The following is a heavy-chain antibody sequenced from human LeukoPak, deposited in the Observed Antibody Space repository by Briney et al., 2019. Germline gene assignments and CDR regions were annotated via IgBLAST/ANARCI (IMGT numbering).Heavy chain of an antibody. CDR3: AKSIVVVPAATSY. Sequence: GGSLALSCAASGFTFSSYAMSWVRQAPGKGLEWVSAISGSGGSTYYADSVKGRFTISRDNSRNTLYLQMNSLRAEDTAVYYCAKSIVVVPAATSYWGQGTLVTVSS. D-gene: IGHD2-2*01. V-gene: IGHV3-23*01. CDR1: GFTFSSYA. CDR2: ISGSGGST. J-gene: IGHJ4*02.